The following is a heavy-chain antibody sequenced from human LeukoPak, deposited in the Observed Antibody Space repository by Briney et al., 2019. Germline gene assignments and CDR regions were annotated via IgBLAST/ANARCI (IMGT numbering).Heavy chain of an antibody. J-gene: IGHJ4*02. CDR2: INPNSGGT. CDR1: GYTFTGYY. Sequence: ASVKVSCKASGYTFTGYYMHWVRQAPGQGLEWMGWINPNSGGTNYAQHLQGRVTMTRDTSISTAYMELSRLRSDDTAVYYCARGGSGSYYAEFDYWGQGTLVTVSS. V-gene: IGHV1-2*02. D-gene: IGHD3-10*01. CDR3: ARGGSGSYYAEFDY.